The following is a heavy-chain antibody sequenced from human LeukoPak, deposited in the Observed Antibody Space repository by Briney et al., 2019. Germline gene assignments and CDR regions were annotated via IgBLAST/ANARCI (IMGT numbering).Heavy chain of an antibody. CDR2: INHSGST. Sequence: SETLSLTCAVYGGSFSGYYWSWIRQPPGKGLEWIGEINHSGSTNYNPSLKSRVTISVVTSKNQFSLKLSSVTAADTAVYYCARVIYDSSGYYDYWGQGTLVTVSS. V-gene: IGHV4-34*01. CDR1: GGSFSGYY. D-gene: IGHD3-22*01. CDR3: ARVIYDSSGYYDY. J-gene: IGHJ4*02.